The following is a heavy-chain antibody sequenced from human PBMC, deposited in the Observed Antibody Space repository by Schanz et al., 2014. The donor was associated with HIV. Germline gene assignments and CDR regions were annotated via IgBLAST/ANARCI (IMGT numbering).Heavy chain of an antibody. CDR3: ARDRVSGSSSSSWFDP. J-gene: IGHJ5*02. CDR1: GFHFDDYA. V-gene: IGHV3-9*01. CDR2: ISWSSNNI. Sequence: EVQLVESGGGLVQPGRSLRLSCAASGFHFDDYAMYWVRQSPGKGLEWVSGISWSSNNIGYADSVKGRFSISRDNAKNSLYLQIISLTAEDTAMYYCARDRVSGSSSSSWFDPWGQGTLVTVSS. D-gene: IGHD6-6*01.